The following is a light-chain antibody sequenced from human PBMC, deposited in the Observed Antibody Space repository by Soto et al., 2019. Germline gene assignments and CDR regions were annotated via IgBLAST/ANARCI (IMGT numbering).Light chain of an antibody. CDR3: QQYNTWAET. Sequence: GRTPTAAKLSVCAWERASVSFRASQSVSSNLAWYQQKPGQAPRLLIYGASTRATGIPARFSGSGSGTEFTLTLSCLQSEDFAVYYCQQYNTWAETFGQGTKVDI. V-gene: IGKV3-15*01. J-gene: IGKJ1*01. CDR1: QSVSSN. CDR2: GAS.